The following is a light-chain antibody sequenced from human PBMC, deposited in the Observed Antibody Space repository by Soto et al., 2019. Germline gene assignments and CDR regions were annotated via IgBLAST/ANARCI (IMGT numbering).Light chain of an antibody. V-gene: IGLV2-14*01. J-gene: IGLJ2*01. CDR2: EVT. CDR1: TSDVGGNNF. Sequence: QSALAQPASVSGSPGQSITISCTGTTSDVGGNNFVSWYQQHPGKAPKLLIYEVTNRPSGVSNRFSGSKSGNTAFLTISGLQADDEAEYYWSSYTGGSIYLVFGGGTKLTVL. CDR3: SSYTGGSIYLV.